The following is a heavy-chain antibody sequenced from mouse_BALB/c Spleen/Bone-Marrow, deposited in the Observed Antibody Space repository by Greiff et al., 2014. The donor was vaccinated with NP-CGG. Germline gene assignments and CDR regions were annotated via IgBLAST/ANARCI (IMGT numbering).Heavy chain of an antibody. V-gene: IGHV1-54*01. CDR2: INPRSGST. CDR1: GYAFTDYL. CDR3: ARYDGYFDY. Sequence: QVQLKESGAELVRPGTSVKVSCKASGYAFTDYLMEWLKQRPGQGLEWIGVINPRSGSTNYNEKFKDKATLTADKSSSTAYMQLSSLTSDDSAVYFCARYDGYFDYWGQGTILTVSS. J-gene: IGHJ2*01. D-gene: IGHD2-3*01.